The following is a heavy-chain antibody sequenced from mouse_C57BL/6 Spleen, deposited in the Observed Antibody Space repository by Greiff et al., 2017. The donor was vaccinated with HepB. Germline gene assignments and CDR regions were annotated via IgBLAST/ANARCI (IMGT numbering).Heavy chain of an antibody. CDR1: GYTFTSYW. D-gene: IGHD3-1*01. V-gene: IGHV1-52*01. CDR3: ARSGRRGYYFDY. J-gene: IGHJ2*01. Sequence: QVQLQQSGAELVRPGSSVKLSCKASGYTFTSYWMHWVKQRPIQGLEWIGNIDPSDSETHYNQKFKDKATLTVDKSSSTAYMQLSSLTSEDSAVYYCARSGRRGYYFDYWGQGTTLTVSS. CDR2: IDPSDSET.